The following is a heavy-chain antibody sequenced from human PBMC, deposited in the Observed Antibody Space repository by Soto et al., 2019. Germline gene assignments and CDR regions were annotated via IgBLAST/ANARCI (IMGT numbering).Heavy chain of an antibody. J-gene: IGHJ4*02. CDR2: ISFSGSTI. CDR1: GFTFSDYY. CDR3: AGGDSGSFDS. D-gene: IGHD3-16*01. V-gene: IGHV3-11*01. Sequence: GGSLRLSCAASGFTFSDYYFTWIRQSPGKGLEWVSYISFSGSTIYYADSVKGRFTISRDNAKNSLYLQMNNLRPEDTAVYYCAGGDSGSFDSWGQGTLVTVSS.